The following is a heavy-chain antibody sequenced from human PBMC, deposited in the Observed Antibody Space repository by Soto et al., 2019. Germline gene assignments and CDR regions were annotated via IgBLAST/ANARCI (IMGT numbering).Heavy chain of an antibody. Sequence: ASVKVSFKASGYTFTTYGISWVRQAPGQGFEWMGWISGYDGHTNYAQNFQGRITVTTDTSTNTGYMELRGLRSDDTAVYYCASDWNNSVLDYWGQGTLVTGSS. D-gene: IGHD1-1*01. CDR3: ASDWNNSVLDY. CDR1: GYTFTTYG. CDR2: ISGYDGHT. V-gene: IGHV1-18*01. J-gene: IGHJ4*02.